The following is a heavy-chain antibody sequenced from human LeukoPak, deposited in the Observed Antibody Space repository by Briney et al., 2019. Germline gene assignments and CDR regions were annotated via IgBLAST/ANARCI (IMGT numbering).Heavy chain of an antibody. D-gene: IGHD5-12*01. J-gene: IGHJ5*02. V-gene: IGHV3-23*01. CDR2: ISGSGGST. Sequence: GESLRLSCAASGFTFSSYAMSWVRQAPGKGLEWVSAISGSGGSTYYADSVKGRFTISRDNSKNTLYLQMNSLRAEDTAVYYCAKDLFVDIVATFDPWGQGTLVIVSS. CDR3: AKDLFVDIVATFDP. CDR1: GFTFSSYA.